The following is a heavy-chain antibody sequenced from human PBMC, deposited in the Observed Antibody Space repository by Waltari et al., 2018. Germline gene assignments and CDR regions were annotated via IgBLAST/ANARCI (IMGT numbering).Heavy chain of an antibody. J-gene: IGHJ3*02. CDR3: AVLSGVDAFDI. V-gene: IGHV4-38-2*01. CDR1: GYSISSGYY. CDR2: IYHSGST. Sequence: QVQLQESGPGLVKPSETLSLTCPVSGYSISSGYYWDWIRQPPGKGLEGIGSIYHSGSTYYNPSLKSRVTISVDTSKNQFSLKLSSVTAADTAVYYCAVLSGVDAFDIWGQGTMVTVSS.